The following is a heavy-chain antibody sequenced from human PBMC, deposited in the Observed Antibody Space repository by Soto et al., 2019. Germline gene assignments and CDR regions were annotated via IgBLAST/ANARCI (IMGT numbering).Heavy chain of an antibody. CDR2: IIPILGIA. J-gene: IGHJ3*02. CDR3: AIPGLGDAFDI. D-gene: IGHD3-10*01. CDR1: GGTFSSYT. Sequence: QVQLVQSGAEVKKPGSSVKVSCKASGGTFSSYTISWVRQAPGQGLEWMGRIIPILGIANYAQKFQGRVTITADKSTSTAYMELSSLRSEDTAVYYFAIPGLGDAFDIWGQGTMVTVSS. V-gene: IGHV1-69*02.